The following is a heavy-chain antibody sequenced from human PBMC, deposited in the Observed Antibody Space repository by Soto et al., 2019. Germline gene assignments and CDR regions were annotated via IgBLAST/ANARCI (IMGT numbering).Heavy chain of an antibody. CDR3: AGSVGGGFDY. CDR2: VYIGGNT. D-gene: IGHD3-16*01. Sequence: EVQLVESGGGLVQPGGSLRLSCAASGFTVSSNYMSWVRQAPGKGLEWVSVVYIGGNTYYAESVEDRFTISRDNFQNMRYLQMNSRRAGDTAVYYCAGSVGGGFDYWGQGTLVTVSS. V-gene: IGHV3-66*01. J-gene: IGHJ4*02. CDR1: GFTVSSNY.